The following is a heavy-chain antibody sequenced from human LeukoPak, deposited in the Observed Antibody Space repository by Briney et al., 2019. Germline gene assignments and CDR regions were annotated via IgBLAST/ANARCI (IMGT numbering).Heavy chain of an antibody. CDR2: INHSGST. CDR3: ARGLFSSRSWFDP. V-gene: IGHV4-34*01. Sequence: SETLSLTCAVYGGSFSGYYWSWIRQPPGKGLEWIGEINHSGSTNYNPSLKSRVTISVDTSKNQFSLKLSSVTAADTAVYYCARGLFSSRSWFDPWGQGTLVTVSS. J-gene: IGHJ5*02. D-gene: IGHD6-13*01. CDR1: GGSFSGYY.